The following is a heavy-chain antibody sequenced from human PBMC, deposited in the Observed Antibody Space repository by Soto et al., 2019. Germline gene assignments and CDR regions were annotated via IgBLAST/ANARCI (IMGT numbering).Heavy chain of an antibody. J-gene: IGHJ4*02. CDR1: CGSISSGDYY. CDR2: IYYSGST. D-gene: IGHD4-17*01. Sequence: PSETLSLTCTVSCGSISSGDYYWSWIRQPPGKGLEWIGYIYYSGSTYYNPSLKSRVTISVDTSKNQFSLKLSSVTAADTAVYYCARSSDGDYVDYWGQGTLVTVSS. V-gene: IGHV4-30-4*01. CDR3: ARSSDGDYVDY.